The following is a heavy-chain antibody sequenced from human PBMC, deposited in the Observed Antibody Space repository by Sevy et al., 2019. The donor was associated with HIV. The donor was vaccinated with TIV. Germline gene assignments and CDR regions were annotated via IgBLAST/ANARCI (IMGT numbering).Heavy chain of an antibody. CDR1: GKSLTAFS. CDR2: FDPEDGET. CDR3: ATTKDYYETSGSPFDY. J-gene: IGHJ4*01. V-gene: IGHV1-24*01. Sequence: ASVKVSCKVSGKSLTAFSMHWVRQAPGKGLEWMGSFDPEDGETIYAQKLQGRLTMTEDTSTDTAYMELSRLRSEDTAVYYCATTKDYYETSGSPFDYWGHGTLVTVSS. D-gene: IGHD3-22*01.